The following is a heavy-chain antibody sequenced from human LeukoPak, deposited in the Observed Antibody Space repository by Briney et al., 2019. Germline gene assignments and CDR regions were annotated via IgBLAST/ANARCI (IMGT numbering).Heavy chain of an antibody. Sequence: PGGSLRLSCAASGFTFSSYSMNWVRQAPGKGLEWVSYISSSGSTIYYTDSVKGRFTISRDNAKNSLYLQMNSLRAEDTAVYYCTRGEHIVVVNAALNYWGQGTLVTVSS. D-gene: IGHD2-21*01. J-gene: IGHJ4*02. V-gene: IGHV3-48*04. CDR1: GFTFSSYS. CDR3: TRGEHIVVVNAALNY. CDR2: ISSSGSTI.